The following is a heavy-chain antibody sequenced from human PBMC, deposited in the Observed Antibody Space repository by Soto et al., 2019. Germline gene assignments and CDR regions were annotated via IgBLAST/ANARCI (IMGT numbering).Heavy chain of an antibody. CDR1: LCRLIKHY. V-gene: IGHV1-46*01. Sequence: GSVQISWKKSLCRLIKHYRHWVRQAPGVGLEWMGIINHNGGGTDYAQKFQGRVTMTTDTYASTVHMELSSLRSEDTAVYFCARDSSASATSYAFDYWGQGTLVTVSS. J-gene: IGHJ4*02. CDR2: INHNGGGT. D-gene: IGHD3-16*01. CDR3: ARDSSASATSYAFDY.